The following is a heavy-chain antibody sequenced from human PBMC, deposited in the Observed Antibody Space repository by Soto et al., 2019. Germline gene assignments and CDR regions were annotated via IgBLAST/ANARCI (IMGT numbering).Heavy chain of an antibody. D-gene: IGHD2-15*01. V-gene: IGHV4-61*01. J-gene: IGHJ4*02. CDR3: ARGRDCSGGSCYSLFHY. CDR2: IYYSGST. CDR1: GGYVSSGSYY. Sequence: SETLSLTCTVSGGYVSSGSYYWSWIRQPPGKGLEWIGYIYYSGSTNYNPSLKSRVTISVDTSKNQFSLKLSSVTAADTAVYYCARGRDCSGGSCYSLFHYWGQGTLVTVSS.